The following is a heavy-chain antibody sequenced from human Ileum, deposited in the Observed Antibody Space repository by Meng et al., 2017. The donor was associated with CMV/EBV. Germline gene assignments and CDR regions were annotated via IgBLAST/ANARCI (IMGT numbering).Heavy chain of an antibody. CDR1: GGSFPGDY. D-gene: IGHD3-10*01. CDR2: INHSETT. Sequence: CAVYGGSFPGDYCSWIRQSPGTGLEWIAEINHSETTNYNPSLKSRVTISVDSFKNQCSLRLNSVTAADTAVFYCARRVGSGKYYFDFWSQGSLVTVSS. J-gene: IGHJ4*02. V-gene: IGHV4-34*01. CDR3: ARRVGSGKYYFDF.